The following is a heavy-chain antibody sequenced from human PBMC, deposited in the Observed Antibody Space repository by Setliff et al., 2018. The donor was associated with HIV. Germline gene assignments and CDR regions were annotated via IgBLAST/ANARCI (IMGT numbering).Heavy chain of an antibody. CDR3: AKDVCSGAFDI. J-gene: IGHJ3*02. Sequence: PGGSLRLSCAASGFTFSSYSMNWVRQAPGKGLEWVSYISSSSSYTHYADSVKGRSTISRDNVKNSLYLQMNSLRAEDTAVYYCAKDVCSGAFDIWGQGTMVTVSS. D-gene: IGHD2-15*01. V-gene: IGHV3-21*01. CDR1: GFTFSSYS. CDR2: ISSSSSYT.